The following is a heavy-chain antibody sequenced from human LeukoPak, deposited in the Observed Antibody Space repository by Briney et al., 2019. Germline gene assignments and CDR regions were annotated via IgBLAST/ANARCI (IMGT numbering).Heavy chain of an antibody. CDR1: GFTFSSYW. CDR2: INIDGRST. Sequence: GGSLRLSCAASGFTFSSYWMHWVRQAPGKGLLWVSRINIDGRSTSYAPSVTGQFTMSRDNAKNTLYLQMNSLRAEDTAVYYCVRDVWGDRDGFFEYWGQGTLVTVSS. V-gene: IGHV3-74*01. J-gene: IGHJ4*02. CDR3: VRDVWGDRDGFFEY. D-gene: IGHD2-21*01.